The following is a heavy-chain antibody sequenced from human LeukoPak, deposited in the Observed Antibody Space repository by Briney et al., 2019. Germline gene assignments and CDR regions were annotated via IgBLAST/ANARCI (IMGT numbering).Heavy chain of an antibody. CDR1: GGSISLSYYY. CDR3: ARVMVATSYYYYMDV. CDR2: VYYSGTT. D-gene: IGHD5-12*01. Sequence: SETLSLTCSVSGGSISLSYYYWGWIRQPPGKALEWIGSVYYSGTTSYNPSLKSRVTISVDMSKNQFSLKLSSVTAADTAVYYCARVMVATSYYYYMDVWGKGTTVTISS. J-gene: IGHJ6*03. V-gene: IGHV4-39*07.